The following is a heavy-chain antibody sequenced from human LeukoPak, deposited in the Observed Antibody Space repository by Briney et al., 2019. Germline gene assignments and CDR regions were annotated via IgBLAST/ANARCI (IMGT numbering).Heavy chain of an antibody. CDR1: GYSFTSYW. D-gene: IGHD6-13*01. Sequence: GESLKISCKGSGYSFTSYWIGWVRQMPGKGLEWMGIIYPGDSDTRYSPSFHGQVTISADKSISTAYLQWSSLKASDTAMYYCARLGLKRWQQLAPPLWGQGTLVTVSS. CDR3: ARLGLKRWQQLAPPL. V-gene: IGHV5-51*01. J-gene: IGHJ4*02. CDR2: IYPGDSDT.